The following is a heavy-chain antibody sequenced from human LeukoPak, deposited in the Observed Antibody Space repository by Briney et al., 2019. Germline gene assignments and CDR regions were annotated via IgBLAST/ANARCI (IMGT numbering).Heavy chain of an antibody. CDR1: GFTFSSYA. V-gene: IGHV3-23*01. CDR2: ISGSGGST. D-gene: IGHD4-17*01. J-gene: IGHJ6*02. CDR3: AKVQTTFDYYGMDV. Sequence: TGGSLRLSCAASGFTFSSYAMSWVRQAPGKGLEWVSAISGSGGSTYYADSVKGRFTISRDNSKNTLYLQMNSLRAEDTAVYYCAKVQTTFDYYGMDVWGQGTTVTVSS.